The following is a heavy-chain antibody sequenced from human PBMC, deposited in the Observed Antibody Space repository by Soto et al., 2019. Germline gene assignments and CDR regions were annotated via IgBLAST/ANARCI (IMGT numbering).Heavy chain of an antibody. CDR1: GYSISSSNW. Sequence: SETLSLTCAVSGYSISSSNWWGWIRQPPGKELEWIGCIYYIGSTYYNPSLKSRVTISVDTSKNQFSLKLSSVTAADTAVYYCARHGVRGVINWFDPWGQGTLVTVSS. CDR3: ARHGVRGVINWFDP. CDR2: IYYIGST. V-gene: IGHV4-28*01. J-gene: IGHJ5*02. D-gene: IGHD3-10*01.